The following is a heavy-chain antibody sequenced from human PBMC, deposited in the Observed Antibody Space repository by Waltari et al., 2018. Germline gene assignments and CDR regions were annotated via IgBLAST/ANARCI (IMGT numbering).Heavy chain of an antibody. D-gene: IGHD6-19*01. CDR3: ARDWDSSGWYGGSFDY. Sequence: QVQLVESGGGVVQPGRSLRLSCAASGFTFSSYAMHWVRQAPGKGLEWLVVIAYDGSTKYYADSGKGRFTISRDNSKNTMYLQMNSLRAEDTAVYYCARDWDSSGWYGGSFDYWGQGTLVTVSS. V-gene: IGHV3-30*01. CDR1: GFTFSSYA. CDR2: IAYDGSTK. J-gene: IGHJ4*02.